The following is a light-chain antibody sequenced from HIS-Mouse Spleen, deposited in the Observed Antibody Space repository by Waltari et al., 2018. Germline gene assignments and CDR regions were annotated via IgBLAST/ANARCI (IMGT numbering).Light chain of an antibody. V-gene: IGLV2-23*01. CDR3: CSDAGSSTWV. CDR1: SSDVWSYNL. CDR2: EGS. J-gene: IGLJ3*02. Sequence: QSPLTQPASVSGSPGQSITISCTGTSSDVWSYNLVSWYQQHPGKAPKLMVYEGSKRPSVVSNRFSGSKSGNTASLTISGLQAEDEADYYCCSDAGSSTWVFGGGTKLTVL.